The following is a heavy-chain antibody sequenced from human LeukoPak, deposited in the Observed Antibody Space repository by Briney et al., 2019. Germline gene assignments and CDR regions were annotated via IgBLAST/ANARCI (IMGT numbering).Heavy chain of an antibody. Sequence: GGSLRLSCAASGFTFSSYDMNWVRQAPGKGLEWVSSIGSSSSYIYYADSVKGRFTISRDNAKNSLYLQMNSLRVEDTAVYFCAKELTTERTPGVDSWGQGTLVTVSS. CDR2: IGSSSSYI. CDR1: GFTFSSYD. D-gene: IGHD4-17*01. CDR3: AKELTTERTPGVDS. J-gene: IGHJ4*02. V-gene: IGHV3-21*01.